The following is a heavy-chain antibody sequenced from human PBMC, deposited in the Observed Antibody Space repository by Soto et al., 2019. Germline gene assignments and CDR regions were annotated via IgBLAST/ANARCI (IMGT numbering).Heavy chain of an antibody. CDR1: GGSISSYY. V-gene: IGHV4-59*01. D-gene: IGHD3-22*01. Sequence: PSETLSLTCTVSGGSISSYYWSWIRQPPGKGLEWIGYIYYSGSTNYNPSLKSRVTISVDTSKNQFSPKLSSVTAADTAVYYCASKSNRYYDNGLSLDYWGQGTLVTVSS. J-gene: IGHJ4*02. CDR2: IYYSGST. CDR3: ASKSNRYYDNGLSLDY.